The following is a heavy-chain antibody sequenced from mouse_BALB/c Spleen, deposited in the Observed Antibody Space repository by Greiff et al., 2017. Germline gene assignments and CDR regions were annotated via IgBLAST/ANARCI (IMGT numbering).Heavy chain of an antibody. Sequence: EVMLVESGAELVKPGASVKLSCTASGFNIEDTYMHWVKQRPEQGLEWIGRIDPANGNTKYDPKFQGKATITADTSSNTAYLQLSSLTSEDTAVYYCARFYDTYAMDYWGQGTSVTVSS. CDR1: GFNIEDTY. CDR2: IDPANGNT. D-gene: IGHD2-12*01. CDR3: ARFYDTYAMDY. J-gene: IGHJ4*01. V-gene: IGHV14-3*02.